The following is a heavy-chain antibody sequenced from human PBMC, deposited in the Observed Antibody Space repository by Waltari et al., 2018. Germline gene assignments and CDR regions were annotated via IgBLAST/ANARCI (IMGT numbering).Heavy chain of an antibody. Sequence: QVQLVESGGGVVQPGRSLRLSCAASGFTFSSYGMHWVPQAPGKGLEWVAVIWYDGSNKYYADSVKGRFTISRDNSKNTLYLQMNSLRAEDTAVYYCARDHSSSSGGFDYWGQGTLVTVSS. CDR2: IWYDGSNK. CDR3: ARDHSSSSGGFDY. J-gene: IGHJ4*02. V-gene: IGHV3-33*01. CDR1: GFTFSSYG. D-gene: IGHD6-6*01.